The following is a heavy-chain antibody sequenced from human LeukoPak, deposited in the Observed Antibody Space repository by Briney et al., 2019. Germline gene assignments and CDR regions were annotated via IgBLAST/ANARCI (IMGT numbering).Heavy chain of an antibody. J-gene: IGHJ4*02. D-gene: IGHD6-13*01. Sequence: SETLSLTCAVYGGSFSGYYWSWIRQPPGKGLEWIGEINHSGSTNYNPSLKSRVTISVDTSKNQFSLKLSSVTAADTAVYYCARARSSWSSRDFDHWGQGTLVTVSS. CDR3: ARARSSWSSRDFDH. V-gene: IGHV4-34*01. CDR1: GGSFSGYY. CDR2: INHSGST.